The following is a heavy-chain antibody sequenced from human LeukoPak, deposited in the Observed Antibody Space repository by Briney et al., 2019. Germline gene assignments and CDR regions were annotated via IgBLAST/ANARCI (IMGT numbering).Heavy chain of an antibody. CDR3: ARGGGSHTRDAFDI. CDR2: IYYSGST. D-gene: IGHD1-26*01. J-gene: IGHJ3*02. V-gene: IGHV4-39*07. CDR1: GVSISSSSYY. Sequence: SETLSLTCTVSGVSISSSSYYWGWIRQPPGKGLEWIGSIYYSGSTYYNPSLKSRVTISVDTSKNQFSLKLSSVTAADTAVYYCARGGGSHTRDAFDIWGQGTMVTVSS.